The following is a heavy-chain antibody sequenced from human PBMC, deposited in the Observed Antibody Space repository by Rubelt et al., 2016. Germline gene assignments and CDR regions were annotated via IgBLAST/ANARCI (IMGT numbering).Heavy chain of an antibody. Sequence: GLEWVAAIWYDGSKEYYGDSVKGRFTISRDTSKNTLYLQMNSLRAEDTAVYYCARVRDSSGYYADWYFDLWGRGTLVTVSS. J-gene: IGHJ2*01. V-gene: IGHV3-33*01. CDR3: ARVRDSSGYYADWYFDL. CDR2: IWYDGSKE. D-gene: IGHD3-22*01.